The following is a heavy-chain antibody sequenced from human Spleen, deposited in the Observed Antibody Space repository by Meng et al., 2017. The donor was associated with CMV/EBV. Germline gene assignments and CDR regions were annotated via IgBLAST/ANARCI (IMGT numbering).Heavy chain of an antibody. D-gene: IGHD6-19*01. CDR2: INHSGRT. Sequence: QVQLQESGPGLVKPSGTLSLTCAVYGGSFSDYYWSWIRQSPEKGLEWIGEINHSGRTNYNPSLKSRVTISVDTSKNQFSLNLNFVTAADTGAYYCATNSSGWFGYFDPWGQGTLVTVSS. CDR1: GGSFSDYY. V-gene: IGHV4-34*10. CDR3: ATNSSGWFGYFDP. J-gene: IGHJ5*02.